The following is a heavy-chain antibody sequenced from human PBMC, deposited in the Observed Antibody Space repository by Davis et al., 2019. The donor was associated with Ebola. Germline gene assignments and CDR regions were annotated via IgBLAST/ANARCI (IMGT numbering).Heavy chain of an antibody. J-gene: IGHJ3*02. CDR2: IIPIFGTA. CDR1: GGTFSSYA. Sequence: SVKVSCKASGGTFSSYAISWVRQAPGQGLEWMGGIIPIFGTANYAQKFQGRVTITADESTSTAYMELSSLRSEDTAVYYCAREGTTGLYDAFDIWGQGTMVTVSS. D-gene: IGHD1-1*01. CDR3: AREGTTGLYDAFDI. V-gene: IGHV1-69*13.